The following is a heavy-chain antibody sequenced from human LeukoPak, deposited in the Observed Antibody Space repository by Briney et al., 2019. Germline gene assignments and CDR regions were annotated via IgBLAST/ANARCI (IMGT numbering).Heavy chain of an antibody. CDR2: IYYSGST. CDR3: ARDYCTSTTCPNWFDP. D-gene: IGHD2-2*01. J-gene: IGHJ5*02. V-gene: IGHV4-59*01. Sequence: SETLSLTCTVSGGSINSDYWSWIRQPPGKGLEWIAYIYYSGSTNYNASLKSRVSISIDTSKNQFSLNLNSVTAADTAVYYCARDYCTSTTCPNWFDPWGQGTLVTVSS. CDR1: GGSINSDY.